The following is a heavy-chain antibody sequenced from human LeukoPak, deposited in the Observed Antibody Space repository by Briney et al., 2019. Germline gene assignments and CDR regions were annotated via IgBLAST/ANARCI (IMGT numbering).Heavy chain of an antibody. V-gene: IGHV3-23*01. Sequence: PGGSLRLSCAASGFTFSGYAVNWVRQAPGKGLEWVSAISGSGDSRYYADSVKGRFTISRDNSKNTLYLQMNSLRAEDTALYFCAQYKSTGWWYSLDYWGQGTLVTVSS. J-gene: IGHJ4*02. CDR1: GFTFSGYA. CDR2: ISGSGDSR. D-gene: IGHD6-19*01. CDR3: AQYKSTGWWYSLDY.